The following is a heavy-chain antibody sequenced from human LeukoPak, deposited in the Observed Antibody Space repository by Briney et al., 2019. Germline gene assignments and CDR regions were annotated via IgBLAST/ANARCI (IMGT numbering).Heavy chain of an antibody. CDR1: GFTFSRYA. CDR2: IGGSGTST. D-gene: IGHD4/OR15-4a*01. J-gene: IGHJ1*01. Sequence: GGSLRLSCATSGFTFSRYAMNWVRQAPGKGLEWVSAIGGSGTSTYYADSVKGRFTISRDNSKNTLYLQMNSLRAEDTAVYYCAIRRYDASAQHWGQGTLVTVSS. CDR3: AIRRYDASAQH. V-gene: IGHV3-23*01.